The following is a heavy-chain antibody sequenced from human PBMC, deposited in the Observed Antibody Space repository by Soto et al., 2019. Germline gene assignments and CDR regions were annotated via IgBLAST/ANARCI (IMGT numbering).Heavy chain of an antibody. J-gene: IGHJ5*02. CDR3: ARLYCSSSTCDSWFDP. CDR2: IDPRDSYT. CDR1: GYTFTTFW. V-gene: IGHV5-10-1*01. D-gene: IGHD2-2*01. Sequence: GESLKISCTGFGYTFTTFWISWVRQMPGRGLEWTGRIDPRDSYTNYSPSFQGHVTISADKSISTAYLQWGSLKASDTAMYYCARLYCSSSTCDSWFDPWGQGTLVTVSS.